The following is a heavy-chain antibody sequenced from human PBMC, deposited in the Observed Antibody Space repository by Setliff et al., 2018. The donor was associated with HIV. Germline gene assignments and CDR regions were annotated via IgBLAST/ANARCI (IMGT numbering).Heavy chain of an antibody. V-gene: IGHV1-46*01. CDR3: AREPPRRRGTVTGDY. D-gene: IGHD4-17*01. CDR2: INPSGSIT. CDR1: GYTFITYY. J-gene: IGHJ4*02. Sequence: ASVKVSCKTSGYTFITYYISWVRQAPGQGLEWMGMINPSGSITNYAQKFQGRLTMPRDTSTSTVYMELNSLRSEDTAVYYCAREPPRRRGTVTGDYWGQGTVVTVSS.